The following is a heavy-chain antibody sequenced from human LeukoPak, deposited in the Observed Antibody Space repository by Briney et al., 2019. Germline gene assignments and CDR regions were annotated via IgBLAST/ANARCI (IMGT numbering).Heavy chain of an antibody. CDR3: ARAWEAVAGNYGVVDY. D-gene: IGHD4-17*01. CDR1: GYTFTSYG. Sequence: ASVKVSCKASGYTFTSYGISWVRQAPGQGLEWMGIINPSGAGTSFALKFQGRVTMTRDMSTSTVYMELNSLRSQDTAVYYCARAWEAVAGNYGVVDYWGQGTLSPSPQ. V-gene: IGHV1-46*01. J-gene: IGHJ4*02. CDR2: INPSGAGT.